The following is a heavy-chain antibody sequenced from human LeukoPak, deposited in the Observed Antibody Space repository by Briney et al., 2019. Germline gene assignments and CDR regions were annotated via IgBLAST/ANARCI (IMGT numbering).Heavy chain of an antibody. V-gene: IGHV4-39*01. D-gene: IGHD6-13*01. CDR3: ARRPRAAAGTGLFGY. CDR2: IYYSGST. CDR1: GGSISSSSYY. Sequence: SETLSLTCTVSGGSISSSSYYWGWIRQPPGKGLEWIGSIYYSGSTYYNPSIKSRVTISVDTSKNQFSLKLSSVTAADTAVYYCARRPRAAAGTGLFGYWGQGTLVTVSS. J-gene: IGHJ4*02.